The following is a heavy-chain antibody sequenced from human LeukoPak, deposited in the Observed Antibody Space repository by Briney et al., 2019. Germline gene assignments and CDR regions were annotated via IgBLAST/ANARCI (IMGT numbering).Heavy chain of an antibody. CDR1: GYTLTELS. Sequence: ASVKVSCKVSGYTLTELSMHWVRQAPGKGLEWMGGFDPEDGETIYAQKFQGRVTMTEDTSTDTAYMELSSLRSEDTAVYYCATAYCSGGSCPPLLDYWGQGTLVTVSS. CDR3: ATAYCSGGSCPPLLDY. D-gene: IGHD2-15*01. J-gene: IGHJ4*02. CDR2: FDPEDGET. V-gene: IGHV1-24*01.